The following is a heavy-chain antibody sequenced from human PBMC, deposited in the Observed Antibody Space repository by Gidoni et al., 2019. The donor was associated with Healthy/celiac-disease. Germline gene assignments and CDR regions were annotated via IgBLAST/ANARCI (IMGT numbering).Heavy chain of an antibody. CDR1: GGSLSSSSYY. D-gene: IGHD4-4*01. CDR2: IYYSGRT. V-gene: IGHV4-39*07. Sequence: QLQLQDSGPGLVKPSETLSLTCTVSGGSLSSSSYYWGWIRQPPGKGLEWGGSIYYSGRTYYNPSLKSRVTISVDTSKNQFSLKLSSVTAADTAVYYCARVPDYTSAFDIWGQGTMVTVSS. J-gene: IGHJ3*02. CDR3: ARVPDYTSAFDI.